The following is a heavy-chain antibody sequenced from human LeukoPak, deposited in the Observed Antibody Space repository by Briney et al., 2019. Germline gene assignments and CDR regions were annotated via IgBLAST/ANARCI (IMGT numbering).Heavy chain of an antibody. CDR1: GYSFTSYW. CDR3: ATGYGSGGSCADAFDI. D-gene: IGHD2-15*01. Sequence: GESLKISCKGSGYSFTSYWIGWVRQMPGKGLEWMGIIYPGDSDTRYSPSFQGQVTTSADKSTSTAYLQWSSLKASDTAMYYCATGYGSGGSCADAFDIWGQGKMVTVSS. J-gene: IGHJ3*02. CDR2: IYPGDSDT. V-gene: IGHV5-51*01.